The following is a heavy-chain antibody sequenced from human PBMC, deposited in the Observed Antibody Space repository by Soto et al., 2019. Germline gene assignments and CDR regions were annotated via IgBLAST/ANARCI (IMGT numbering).Heavy chain of an antibody. D-gene: IGHD3-10*01. CDR2: IDPSDSYT. V-gene: IGHV5-10-1*01. J-gene: IGHJ4*02. CDR3: ARHSTITMVRGCIGY. CDR1: GYSFTSYW. Sequence: GESLKISCKGSGYSFTSYWISWVRQMPGKGLEWMGRIDPSDSYTNYSPSFQGHVTISADKSISTAYLQWSSLKASDTAMYYCARHSTITMVRGCIGYWGQGTLVTVSS.